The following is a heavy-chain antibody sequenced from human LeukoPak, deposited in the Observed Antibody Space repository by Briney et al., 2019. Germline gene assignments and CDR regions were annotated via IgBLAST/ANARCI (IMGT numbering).Heavy chain of an antibody. CDR1: GGSISSYY. CDR2: IYTSGST. D-gene: IGHD1-26*01. CDR3: SRVRVGAAHASAI. J-gene: IGHJ3*02. V-gene: IGHV4-4*07. Sequence: PSETLSLTCTVSGGSISSYYWSWSRQPAGEGLEWIGRIYTSGSTNYNPSLKSRVTMSLETSKNLFCLKLSSVTAADTAMTCRSRVRVGAAHASAIWSQATMVTVSS.